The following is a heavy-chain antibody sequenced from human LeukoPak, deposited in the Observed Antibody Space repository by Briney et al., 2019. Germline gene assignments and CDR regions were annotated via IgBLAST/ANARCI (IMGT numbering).Heavy chain of an antibody. D-gene: IGHD3-16*02. CDR1: GYSISSGYY. V-gene: IGHV4-38-2*02. CDR2: IYYSGST. Sequence: PSETLSLTCTVSGYSISSGYYWSWIRQSPVKGLEWIGFIYYSGSTYYNPSLKSRVTISVDTSKNQFSLKLSSVTAADTAVYYCARDSPHDYVWGSYRLDAFDIWGQGTMVTVSS. J-gene: IGHJ3*02. CDR3: ARDSPHDYVWGSYRLDAFDI.